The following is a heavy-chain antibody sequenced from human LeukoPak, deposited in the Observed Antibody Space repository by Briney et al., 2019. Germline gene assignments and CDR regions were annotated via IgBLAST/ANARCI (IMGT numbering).Heavy chain of an antibody. Sequence: GGSLRLSCAASGFTFDDYGMSWVRQAPGKGLEWVSGFNWNGGSTGYADSVKGRFTISRDNSKNTLYLQMNSLRAEDTAVYYCAKGEAWGEAHGLVDYWGQGTLVTVSS. CDR2: FNWNGGST. CDR1: GFTFDDYG. D-gene: IGHD3-16*01. CDR3: AKGEAWGEAHGLVDY. J-gene: IGHJ4*02. V-gene: IGHV3-20*04.